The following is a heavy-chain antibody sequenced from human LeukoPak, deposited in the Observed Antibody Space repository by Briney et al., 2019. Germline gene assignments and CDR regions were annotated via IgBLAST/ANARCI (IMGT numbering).Heavy chain of an antibody. Sequence: SETLSLTCTVSGGSISSYYWSWIRQPAGKGLEWIGRIYTSGSTNYNPSLKSRVTMSVDTSKNQFSLKLSSVTAADTAVYYCARQRMIAAAVSPYIDYWGQGTLVTVSS. V-gene: IGHV4-4*07. J-gene: IGHJ4*02. CDR3: ARQRMIAAAVSPYIDY. CDR2: IYTSGST. CDR1: GGSISSYY. D-gene: IGHD6-13*01.